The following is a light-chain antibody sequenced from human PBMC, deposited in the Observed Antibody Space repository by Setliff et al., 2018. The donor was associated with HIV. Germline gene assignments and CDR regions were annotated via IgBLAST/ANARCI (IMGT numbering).Light chain of an antibody. CDR2: DVS. J-gene: IGLJ1*01. V-gene: IGLV2-11*01. Sequence: QSVLAQPRSVSGSPGQSVTLSCTGSNSDVGAYNYVPWYQQYPDKAPKLIIFDVSKRPSGVPDRFSGSKSGDTASLTISGLQSEDEADYYCCSYAGTNTYIFGSGTKVTVL. CDR3: CSYAGTNTYI. CDR1: NSDVGAYNY.